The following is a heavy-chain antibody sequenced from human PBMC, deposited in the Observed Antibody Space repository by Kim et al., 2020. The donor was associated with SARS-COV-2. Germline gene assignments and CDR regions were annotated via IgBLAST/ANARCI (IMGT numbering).Heavy chain of an antibody. CDR3: VKEAAFTTVVVDYYFDY. Sequence: LQGRFAISRDNSKNTLHLQMNSLKAEDTARYFCVKEAAFTTVVVDYYFDYWGQGTLVTVSS. V-gene: IGHV3-30*02. D-gene: IGHD2-15*01. J-gene: IGHJ4*02.